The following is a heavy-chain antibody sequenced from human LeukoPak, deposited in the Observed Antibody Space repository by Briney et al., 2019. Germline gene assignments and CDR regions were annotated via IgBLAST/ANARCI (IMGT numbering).Heavy chain of an antibody. CDR1: GYTFSAHH. J-gene: IGHJ6*03. CDR2: INPNSGGV. D-gene: IGHD3-10*01. Sequence: GASVKVSCKASGYTFSAHHVHWVRQAPGQGPEWMGWINPNSGGVNLAQKFQGRVTLTRDTSITTVYMELNSLTSDDTAVYSCARGGYYYYMDVWGKGTTVTVSS. V-gene: IGHV1-2*02. CDR3: ARGGYYYYMDV.